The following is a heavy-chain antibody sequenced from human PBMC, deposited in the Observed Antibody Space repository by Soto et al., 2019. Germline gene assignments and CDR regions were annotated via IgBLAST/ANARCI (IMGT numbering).Heavy chain of an antibody. CDR3: AREYSSSWYSYFQH. CDR2: MNPNSGNT. J-gene: IGHJ1*01. V-gene: IGHV1-8*01. Sequence: QVQLVQSGAEVKKPGASVKVSCKASGYTFTSYDINWVRQATGQGLEWMGWMNPNSGNTGYAQKFQGRVTMTRNTSISTAYMELSSLRSEDTAVYYCAREYSSSWYSYFQHWGQGTLVTVSS. CDR1: GYTFTSYD. D-gene: IGHD6-13*01.